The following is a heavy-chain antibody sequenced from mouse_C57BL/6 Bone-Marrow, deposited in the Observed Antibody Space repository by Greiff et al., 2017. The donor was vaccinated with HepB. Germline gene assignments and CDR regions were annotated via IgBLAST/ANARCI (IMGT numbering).Heavy chain of an antibody. D-gene: IGHD2-5*01. Sequence: EVKLVESGGGLVKPGGSLKLSCAASGFTFSSYAMSWVRQTPEKRLEWVATTSDGGSYTYYPDNVKVRFTISTNNAKNTLSLQMSHLKSEDTAMYYCAREYYYSTYVGYWGQGTTLTVSS. V-gene: IGHV5-4*01. CDR2: TSDGGSYT. CDR1: GFTFSSYA. CDR3: AREYYYSTYVGY. J-gene: IGHJ2*01.